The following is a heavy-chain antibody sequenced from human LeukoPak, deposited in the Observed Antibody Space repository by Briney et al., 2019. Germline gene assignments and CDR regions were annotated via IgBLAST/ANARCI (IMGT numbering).Heavy chain of an antibody. D-gene: IGHD5-24*01. Sequence: GSLRLSCAASGFNFRNSWMTWVRQAPGRGLEWVSYISSGSHSGSHTIYYADSVKGRFTISRDNAKNSLYLQMNSLRDEDSAVYYCARESNYLIDYWGQGTLVTVSS. CDR2: ISSGSHSGSHTI. CDR1: GFNFRNSW. CDR3: ARESNYLIDY. J-gene: IGHJ4*02. V-gene: IGHV3-48*02.